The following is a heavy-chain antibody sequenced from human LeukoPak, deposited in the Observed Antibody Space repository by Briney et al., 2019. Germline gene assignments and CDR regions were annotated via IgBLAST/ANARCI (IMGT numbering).Heavy chain of an antibody. CDR1: GYSFSSYW. CDR3: ARRGSSWSQGMDV. CDR2: IYPGDSDT. D-gene: IGHD6-13*01. Sequence: GESLKVSCKGSGYSFSSYWIGWVRQMPGKGLEWMGIIYPGDSDTRYSPSFQGQVTISADKSISTAYLQWSSLKASDTAMYYCARRGSSWSQGMDVWGQGTTVTVSS. V-gene: IGHV5-51*01. J-gene: IGHJ6*02.